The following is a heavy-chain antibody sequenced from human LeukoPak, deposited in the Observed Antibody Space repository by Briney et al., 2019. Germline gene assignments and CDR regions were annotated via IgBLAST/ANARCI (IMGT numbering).Heavy chain of an antibody. D-gene: IGHD5-18*01. V-gene: IGHV3-7*01. Sequence: GGSLRLSCAASGFTFSSYWMSWVRQAPGKGLEWVANIKQDGSEKYYVDSVKGRFTISRDNAKNSLYLQMNSLRAEDTAVYYCARDLRGRIQLYYFDYWGRGTLVTVSS. CDR1: GFTFSSYW. J-gene: IGHJ4*02. CDR2: IKQDGSEK. CDR3: ARDLRGRIQLYYFDY.